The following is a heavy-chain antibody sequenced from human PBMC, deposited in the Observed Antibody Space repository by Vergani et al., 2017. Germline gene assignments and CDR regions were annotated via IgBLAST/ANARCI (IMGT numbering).Heavy chain of an antibody. D-gene: IGHD6-19*01. CDR3: ARDIGQPGLAGDYYYYMDV. V-gene: IGHV3-53*01. Sequence: EVQLVESGGGLIQPGGSLRLSCAASGFTVSSNYMSWVRQAPGKGLEWVSVIYSGGSTYYADSVKGRFTISRDNSKNTLYLQMNSLRAEDTAVYYCARDIGQPGLAGDYYYYMDVWGKGTTVTVSS. J-gene: IGHJ6*03. CDR2: IYSGGST. CDR1: GFTVSSNY.